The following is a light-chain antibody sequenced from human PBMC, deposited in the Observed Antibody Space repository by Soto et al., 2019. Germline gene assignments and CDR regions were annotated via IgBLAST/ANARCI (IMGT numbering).Light chain of an antibody. J-gene: IGKJ5*01. Sequence: DIVITQTPLSLSVTPGQPASISCRSNQSLVHSDGIAYFSWFQQRPGRSPRRLIYKVSNRDSGVPARFSGNASGTDFALKIRRVEAEDVGVYYCMQGKHWPITFGQGTRLEI. CDR3: MQGKHWPIT. CDR2: KVS. V-gene: IGKV2-30*02. CDR1: QSLVHSDGIAY.